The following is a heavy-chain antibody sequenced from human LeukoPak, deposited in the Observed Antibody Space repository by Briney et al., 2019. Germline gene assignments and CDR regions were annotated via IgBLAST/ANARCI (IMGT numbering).Heavy chain of an antibody. D-gene: IGHD3-3*01. Sequence: PGGSLRLSCAASGFTFSSYTMNWVRQPPGKGLEWIGEINHSGSTNSNPSLKSRVTISVDTSKNQFSLKLSSVTAADTAVYYCARRGGLTIFGVVMEYYFDYWGQGTLVTVSS. CDR2: INHSGST. V-gene: IGHV4-34*01. J-gene: IGHJ4*02. CDR3: ARRGGLTIFGVVMEYYFDY. CDR1: GFTFSSYT.